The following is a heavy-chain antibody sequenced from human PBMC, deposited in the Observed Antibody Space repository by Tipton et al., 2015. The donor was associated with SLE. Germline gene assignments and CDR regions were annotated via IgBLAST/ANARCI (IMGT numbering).Heavy chain of an antibody. V-gene: IGHV4-34*01. CDR3: ARGSSLAAFDI. Sequence: TLSLTCAVYGGSFSGYYWSWIRQPPGKGLEWIGEINHSERTHYNPSLKSRVTISVDTSKNQFSLKLSPVTAADTAVYYCARGSSLAAFDIWGQGTMVTVS. CDR2: INHSERT. CDR1: GGSFSGYY. J-gene: IGHJ3*02.